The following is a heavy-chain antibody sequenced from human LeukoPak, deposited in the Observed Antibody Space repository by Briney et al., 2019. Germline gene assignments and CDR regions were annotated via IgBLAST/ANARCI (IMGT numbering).Heavy chain of an antibody. V-gene: IGHV3-30*18. Sequence: GGSLRLSCAASGLTFSSYAMHWVRPAPGKGLGWVAIISYDGSNKFSADSVKGRFTISRDNSKTTLFLQMVSLRAEDTAVYYCAKDQSDYAGYYFDYWGQGTLVTASS. CDR2: ISYDGSNK. CDR3: AKDQSDYAGYYFDY. D-gene: IGHD4-17*01. J-gene: IGHJ4*02. CDR1: GLTFSSYA.